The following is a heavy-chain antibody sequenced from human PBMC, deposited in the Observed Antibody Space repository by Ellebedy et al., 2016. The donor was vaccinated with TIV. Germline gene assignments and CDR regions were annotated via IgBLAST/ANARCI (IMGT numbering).Heavy chain of an antibody. J-gene: IGHJ4*02. V-gene: IGHV3-33*01. CDR1: GFSFSSYG. CDR3: AREQSPYYEILTGSFDY. Sequence: GESLKISCAASGFSFSSYGMHWVRQAPGKGLEWVAVIWYDGFNKDYADSVKGRFTISRDNSKSTLYLEMKSLRVEDTAVYYCAREQSPYYEILTGSFDYWGQGALVTVSS. D-gene: IGHD3-9*01. CDR2: IWYDGFNK.